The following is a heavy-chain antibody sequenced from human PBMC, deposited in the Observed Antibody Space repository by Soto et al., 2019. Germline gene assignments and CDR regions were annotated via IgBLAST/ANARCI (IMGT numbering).Heavy chain of an antibody. V-gene: IGHV3-13*01. D-gene: IGHD3-9*01. Sequence: GGSLRLSCVTSGFTVSSNYMSWVRQAPGKGLEWVSAIGTAGDTYYPGSVKGRFTISRENAKNSLYLQMNSLRAGDTAVYYCARAIDYDILTGYPAPPAYWGQGTLVTVSS. CDR3: ARAIDYDILTGYPAPPAY. J-gene: IGHJ4*02. CDR2: IGTAGDT. CDR1: GFTVSSNY.